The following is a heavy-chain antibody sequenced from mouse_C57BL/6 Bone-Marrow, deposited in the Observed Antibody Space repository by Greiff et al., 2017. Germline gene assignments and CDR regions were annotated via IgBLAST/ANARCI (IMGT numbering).Heavy chain of an antibody. Sequence: VQLQESGPGLVAPSQSLSITCTVSGFSLTSYAISWVRQPPGKGLEWLGVIWTGGGTNYNSALKSRLSISKDNSKSQVFLEMNSLQTDDTARYYCARGLSDGYYVYYFDYWGQGTTLTVSS. V-gene: IGHV2-9-1*01. CDR2: IWTGGGT. J-gene: IGHJ2*01. D-gene: IGHD2-3*01. CDR1: GFSLTSYA. CDR3: ARGLSDGYYVYYFDY.